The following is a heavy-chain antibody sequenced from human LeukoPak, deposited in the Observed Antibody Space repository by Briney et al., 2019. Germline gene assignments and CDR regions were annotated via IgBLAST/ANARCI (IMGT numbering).Heavy chain of an antibody. CDR2: ISGRADNT. Sequence: GGSLRLSCAASRFTFNSYAMNWVRQAPGKGLEWVSAISGRADNTYYADSVKGRFTISRDNSKNTLYLQMYSLRAEDTAVCYCAKSLLYGSGSYVTGWFDPWGQGTLVTVSS. V-gene: IGHV3-23*01. CDR3: AKSLLYGSGSYVTGWFDP. CDR1: RFTFNSYA. D-gene: IGHD3-10*01. J-gene: IGHJ5*02.